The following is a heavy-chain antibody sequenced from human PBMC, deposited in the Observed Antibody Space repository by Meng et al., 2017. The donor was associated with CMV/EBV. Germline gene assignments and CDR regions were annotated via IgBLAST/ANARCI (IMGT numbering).Heavy chain of an antibody. CDR3: AKDLSGY. V-gene: IGHV3-23*03. CDR2: IYSGGSST. CDR1: GVTFSSYA. Sequence: GESLKISCAASGVTFSSYAMSWVRQAPGKGLEWVSVIYSGGSSTYYADSVKGRFTISRDNSKNTLYLQMNSLRAEDTAVYYCAKDLSGYWGQGTLVTVSS. D-gene: IGHD3-10*01. J-gene: IGHJ4*02.